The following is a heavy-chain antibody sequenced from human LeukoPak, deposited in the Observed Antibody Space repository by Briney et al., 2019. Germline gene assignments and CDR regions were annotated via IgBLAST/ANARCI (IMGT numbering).Heavy chain of an antibody. CDR2: ITTYNANT. J-gene: IGHJ4*02. CDR3: ARGYDYGDYVGDFDY. D-gene: IGHD4-17*01. Sequence: ASVKVSCKASGYTFTSYPISWVRQAPGQGLEWVGWITTYNANTNYAQELQGRVTMTTDTSTSTAYMDLRGLRSDDTAVYYCARGYDYGDYVGDFDYWGQGTLVTVSS. CDR1: GYTFTSYP. V-gene: IGHV1-18*01.